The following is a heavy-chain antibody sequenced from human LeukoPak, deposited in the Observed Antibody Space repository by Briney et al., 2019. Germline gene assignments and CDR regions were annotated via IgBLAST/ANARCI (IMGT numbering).Heavy chain of an antibody. CDR2: IIPIFGTA. CDR3: ARTYSGSYYFDY. Sequence: SVKVSCKASGYTFTSYAISWVRRAPGQGLEWMGGIIPIFGTANYAQKFQGRVTITADESTSTAYMELSSLRSEDTAVYYCARTYSGSYYFDYWGQGTLVTVSS. CDR1: GYTFTSYA. V-gene: IGHV1-69*13. D-gene: IGHD1-26*01. J-gene: IGHJ4*02.